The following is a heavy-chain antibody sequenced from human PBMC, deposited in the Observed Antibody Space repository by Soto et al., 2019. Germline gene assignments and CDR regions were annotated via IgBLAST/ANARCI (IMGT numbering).Heavy chain of an antibody. CDR2: IWYDGSKQ. V-gene: IGHV3-33*01. CDR3: AREYSYEFDF. Sequence: QVQLVESGGGVVQPGRSLRLSCAASGFTFNGHGMHWVRQAPGKGLEWVAVIWYDGSKQYYADSVKGRLTISRDNSKNTLYLQMNSLRAEDTAVYYCAREYSYEFDFLGQGTMVTVSS. D-gene: IGHD5-18*01. J-gene: IGHJ3*01. CDR1: GFTFNGHG.